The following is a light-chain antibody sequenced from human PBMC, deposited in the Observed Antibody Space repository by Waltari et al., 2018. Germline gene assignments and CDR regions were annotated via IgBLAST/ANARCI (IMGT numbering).Light chain of an antibody. Sequence: EVVITQSPATLPVSPGERATLSCRASQSIATDLAWYQHKPGQAPRLLIYHASTRATAIPTRFRGSGSGTDFTLTISGLQSEDSAVYYCQQYNRWPPLTFGGGTKVEI. CDR3: QQYNRWPPLT. CDR2: HAS. J-gene: IGKJ4*01. CDR1: QSIATD. V-gene: IGKV3D-15*01.